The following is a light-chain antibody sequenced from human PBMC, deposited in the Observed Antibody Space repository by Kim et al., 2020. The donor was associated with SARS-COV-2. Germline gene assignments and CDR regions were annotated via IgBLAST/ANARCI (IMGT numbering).Light chain of an antibody. J-gene: IGKJ4*01. Sequence: IQLTQSPSSLSASVGDSVTITCRASQDISNYFTWFQQKPGKPPKVLIYAASTLESGVPSRFSGSGSGTHFTLTVSSLQPEDFATYYCQQFRNYPLAFGGGTKVDLK. CDR2: AAS. CDR3: QQFRNYPLA. CDR1: QDISNY. V-gene: IGKV1-9*01.